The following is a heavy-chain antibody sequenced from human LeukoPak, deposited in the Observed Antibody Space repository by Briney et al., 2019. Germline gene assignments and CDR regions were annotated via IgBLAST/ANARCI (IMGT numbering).Heavy chain of an antibody. D-gene: IGHD5-24*01. CDR1: GGSISSGGYY. V-gene: IGHV4-31*03. CDR3: ARDSPVGYSGLDY. Sequence: SETLSLTCTVSGGSISSGGYYWRWIRQHPGKGLEWIEYIYYSGSTYYNPSLKSRVTISVDTSKNQFSLKLSSVTAADTAVYYCARDSPVGYSGLDYWGQGTLVTVSS. CDR2: IYYSGST. J-gene: IGHJ4*02.